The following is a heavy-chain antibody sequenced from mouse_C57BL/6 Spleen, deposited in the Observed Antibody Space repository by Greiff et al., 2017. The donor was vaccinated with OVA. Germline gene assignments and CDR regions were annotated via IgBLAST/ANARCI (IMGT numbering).Heavy chain of an antibody. J-gene: IGHJ1*03. D-gene: IGHD1-1*01. Sequence: VHVKQSGPELVKPGASVKISCKASGYSFTDYNMNWVKQSNGKSLEWIGVINPNYGTTSYNQKFKGKATLTVDQSSSTAYMQLNSLTSEDSAVYYCATAQYGSASYWYFDVWGTGTTVTVSS. CDR2: INPNYGTT. V-gene: IGHV1-39*01. CDR1: GYSFTDYN. CDR3: ATAQYGSASYWYFDV.